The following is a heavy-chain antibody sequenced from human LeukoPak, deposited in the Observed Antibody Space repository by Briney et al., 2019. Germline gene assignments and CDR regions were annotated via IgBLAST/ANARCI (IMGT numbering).Heavy chain of an antibody. CDR3: ARAISPCYFDC. J-gene: IGHJ4*02. V-gene: IGHV4-59*01. Sequence: SETLSLTCTVSGGSISNYYWSWIRQPPGKGLEWIESIYYSGSTNYNPSLKSRVTISVDTSKNQFSLKLSSVTAADTAVYYCARAISPCYFDCWGQGTLVSVSS. CDR2: IYYSGST. CDR1: GGSISNYY.